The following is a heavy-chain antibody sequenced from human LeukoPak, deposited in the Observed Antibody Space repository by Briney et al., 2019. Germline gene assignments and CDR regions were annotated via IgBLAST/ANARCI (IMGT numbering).Heavy chain of an antibody. CDR1: GGSISSYY. CDR3: ARSLGRRYFDWLLDPHYYYGMDV. Sequence: SETLSLTCTVSGGSISSYYGSWIRQPPGKGLEWIGYIYYSGSTNYNPSLKSRVTISVDTSKNQFSLKVRSVTATDTAVYYCARSLGRRYFDWLLDPHYYYGMDVWGQGTTVTVSS. D-gene: IGHD3-9*01. CDR2: IYYSGST. V-gene: IGHV4-59*08. J-gene: IGHJ6*02.